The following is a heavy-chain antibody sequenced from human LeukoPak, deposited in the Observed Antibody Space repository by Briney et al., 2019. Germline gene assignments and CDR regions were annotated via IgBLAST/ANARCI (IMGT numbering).Heavy chain of an antibody. CDR1: GFTFSSYA. D-gene: IGHD6-13*01. J-gene: IGHJ4*02. CDR3: AKVEGGWTAAGPNFDY. V-gene: IGHV3-23*01. CDR2: IYGGGGST. Sequence: PGGSLRLSCAASGFTFSSYAMSWVRQAPGKGLEWVSSIYGGGGSTYYADSVKGRFTISRNNSKNTLYLQMNSLRAEDTAVYYCAKVEGGWTAAGPNFDYWGQGTLVTVSS.